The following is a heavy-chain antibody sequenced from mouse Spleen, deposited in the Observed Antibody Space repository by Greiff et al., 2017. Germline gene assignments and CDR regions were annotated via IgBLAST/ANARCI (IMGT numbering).Heavy chain of an antibody. D-gene: IGHD2-2*01. V-gene: IGHV5-9-3*01. CDR2: ISSGGSYT. J-gene: IGHJ4*01. Sequence: EVQLVESGGGLVKPGGSLKLSCAASGFTFSSYAMSWVRQTPEKRLEWVATISSGGSYTYYPDSVKGRFTISRDNAKNTLYLQMSSLRSEDTAMYYCAHGYYDAMDYWGQGTSVTVSS. CDR3: AHGYYDAMDY. CDR1: GFTFSSYA.